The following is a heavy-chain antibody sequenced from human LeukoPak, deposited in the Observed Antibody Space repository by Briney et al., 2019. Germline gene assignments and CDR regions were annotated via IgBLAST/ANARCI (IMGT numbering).Heavy chain of an antibody. V-gene: IGHV4-34*01. CDR1: GGSFSGYY. D-gene: IGHD3-10*01. Sequence: SETLSLTCAVYGGSFSGYYWSWIRQPPGKGLEWIGEINHSGSTNYNPSLKSRVTISVDTSKNQFSLKLSSVTAADTAVYYCARSGGSITMVRGGMGGGKTTSNWFDPWGQGTLVTVSS. CDR2: INHSGST. J-gene: IGHJ5*02. CDR3: ARSGGSITMVRGGMGGGKTTSNWFDP.